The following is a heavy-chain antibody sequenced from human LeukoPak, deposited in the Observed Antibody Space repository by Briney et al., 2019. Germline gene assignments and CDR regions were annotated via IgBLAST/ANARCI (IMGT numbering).Heavy chain of an antibody. Sequence: SETVSLTGTGSGGSISSYYWSWIEHPPGNGLEGIGNIYYSGCNNYNPSPKSGATISVDKSKNQFSLKLSSVTAADTAVYYCARCVPPNYYGMDVWGQGTTVTVSS. V-gene: IGHV4-59*01. CDR1: GGSISSYY. CDR2: IYYSGCN. J-gene: IGHJ6*02. D-gene: IGHD2-2*01. CDR3: ARCVPPNYYGMDV.